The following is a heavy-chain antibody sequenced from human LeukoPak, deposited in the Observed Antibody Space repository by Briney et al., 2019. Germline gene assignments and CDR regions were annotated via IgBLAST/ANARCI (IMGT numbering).Heavy chain of an antibody. D-gene: IGHD2-2*01. V-gene: IGHV3-23*01. CDR1: GFTFSSYA. CDR2: ISGSGGST. Sequence: PGGSLRLSCAASGFTFSSYAMSWVRQAPGKGREWVSAISGSGGSTYYADSVKGRFTISRDNSKNTLYLQMNSLRAEDTAVYYCAKLSYCSSTSCLDYWGQGTLVTVSS. J-gene: IGHJ4*02. CDR3: AKLSYCSSTSCLDY.